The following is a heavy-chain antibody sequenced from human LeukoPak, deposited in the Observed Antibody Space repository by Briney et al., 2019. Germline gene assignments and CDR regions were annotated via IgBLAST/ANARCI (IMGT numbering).Heavy chain of an antibody. CDR2: IYYTGTT. V-gene: IGHV4-59*08. CDR3: ARQGIDAFDI. J-gene: IGHJ3*02. CDR1: GGSIRSYY. Sequence: KPSETLSLTCTVSGGSIRSYYWSWIRQPPGKGLEWIAYIYYTGTTNYNPSLKSRVTISIDTSKNQFSLRLTSVTAADTAVYYCARQGIDAFDIWGQGTLVTVSS.